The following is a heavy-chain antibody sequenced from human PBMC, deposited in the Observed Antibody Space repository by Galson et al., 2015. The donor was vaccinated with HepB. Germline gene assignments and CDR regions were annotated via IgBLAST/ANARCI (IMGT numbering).Heavy chain of an antibody. D-gene: IGHD4-17*01. CDR3: TRVADADYGDHSYFDY. Sequence: SLRPSCAASGFTFSDYYMSWIRQAPGKGLEWISYISSSAVYTNYADSVKGRFTISRDNARNSLFLQINSLRAEDTAVYYCTRVADADYGDHSYFDYWGQGTLVTVSS. CDR1: GFTFSDYY. V-gene: IGHV3-11*06. J-gene: IGHJ4*02. CDR2: ISSSAVYT.